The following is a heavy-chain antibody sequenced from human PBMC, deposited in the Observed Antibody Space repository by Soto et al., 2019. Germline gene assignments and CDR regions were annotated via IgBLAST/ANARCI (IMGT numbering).Heavy chain of an antibody. V-gene: IGHV4-39*01. CDR2: IYYSGST. D-gene: IGHD3-10*01. Sequence: PSETLSLTCTVSGGSISSSSYYWGWIRQPPGKGLEWIGSIYYSGSTYYNPSLKSRVTISVDTSKNQFSLKLSSVTAADTAVYYCPSALLVRRVSYFDYWGQGTLVTVSS. J-gene: IGHJ4*02. CDR3: PSALLVRRVSYFDY. CDR1: GGSISSSSYY.